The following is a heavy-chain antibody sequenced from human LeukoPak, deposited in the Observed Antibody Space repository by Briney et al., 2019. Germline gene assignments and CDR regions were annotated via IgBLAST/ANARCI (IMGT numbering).Heavy chain of an antibody. CDR2: ISGSGGST. J-gene: IGHJ3*02. Sequence: GESLRLSCAASGFTFSSYAMSWVRQAPGKGLEWVSAISGSGGSTYYADSVKGRFTISRDNSKNTLYLQMNSLRAEDTAVYYCAKGLEYYYDSSGSDAFDIWGQGTMVTVSS. CDR3: AKGLEYYYDSSGSDAFDI. V-gene: IGHV3-23*01. CDR1: GFTFSSYA. D-gene: IGHD3-22*01.